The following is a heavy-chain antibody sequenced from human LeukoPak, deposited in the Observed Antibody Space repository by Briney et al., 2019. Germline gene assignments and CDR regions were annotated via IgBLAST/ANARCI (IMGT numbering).Heavy chain of an antibody. J-gene: IGHJ5*02. CDR3: ARRLEYSSSWHLYNWFDP. CDR1: GGSFSGYY. Sequence: SETLSLTCAVYGGSFSGYYWSWIRQPPGKGLEWIGEINHSGSTNYNPSLKSRVTISVDTSKNQFSLKLSSVTAADTAVYYCARRLEYSSSWHLYNWFDPWGQGTLVTVSS. V-gene: IGHV4-34*01. CDR2: INHSGST. D-gene: IGHD6-13*01.